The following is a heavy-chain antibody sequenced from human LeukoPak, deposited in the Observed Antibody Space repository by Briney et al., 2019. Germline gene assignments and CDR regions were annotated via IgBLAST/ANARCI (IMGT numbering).Heavy chain of an antibody. CDR3: ASVRQPNWDY. Sequence: GGSLRLSCAASGFTFSSYGMHWVRQAPGKGLEWVAVISYNGSNKYYADSVKGLFTISRDNSKNTLYLQMNRLRAEDTAVYYCASVRQPNWDYWGQGTLVTVSS. V-gene: IGHV3-30*03. D-gene: IGHD1-1*01. CDR1: GFTFSSYG. CDR2: ISYNGSNK. J-gene: IGHJ4*02.